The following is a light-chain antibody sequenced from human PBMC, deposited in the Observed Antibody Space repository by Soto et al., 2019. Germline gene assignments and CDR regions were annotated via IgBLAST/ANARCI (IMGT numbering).Light chain of an antibody. V-gene: IGKV3-15*01. CDR1: QSVSSN. Sequence: EIVMTQSPATLSVSAGERATLSFRASQSVSSNLAWYQQKPGQAPRLLIYGASTRATGIPARFSGSGSGTEFTLTISSLQSEDFAVYYCQQYNNWPRTFGQGTKV. CDR2: GAS. J-gene: IGKJ1*01. CDR3: QQYNNWPRT.